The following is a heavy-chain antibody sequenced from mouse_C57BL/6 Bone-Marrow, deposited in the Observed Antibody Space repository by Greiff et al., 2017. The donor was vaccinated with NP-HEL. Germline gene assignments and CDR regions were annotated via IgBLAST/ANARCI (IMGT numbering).Heavy chain of an antibody. J-gene: IGHJ3*01. D-gene: IGHD2-4*01. V-gene: IGHV1-9*01. CDR3: AREGDYDGFAY. CDR1: GYTFTGYW. CDR2: ILPGSGST. Sequence: VQLQQSGAELMKPGASVKLSCKATGYTFTGYWIEWVKQRPGHGLEWIGEILPGSGSTNYNEKFKGKATFTADTSSTTAYMPLSSLTTEDSAIYYCAREGDYDGFAYWGQGTLVTVS.